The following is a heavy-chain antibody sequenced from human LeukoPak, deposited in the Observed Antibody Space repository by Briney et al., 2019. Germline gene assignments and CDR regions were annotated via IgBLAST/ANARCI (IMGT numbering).Heavy chain of an antibody. CDR1: GGTFSSYA. D-gene: IGHD5-18*01. Sequence: SVKVSCKASGGTFSSYAISWVRQAPGQGLEWMGGIIPIFGTANYAQKFQGRVTITADESTSTAYMELSSLRSEDTAVYYCAREYQGRDTAMGPYYYYGMDVWGQGTTVTVSS. J-gene: IGHJ6*02. CDR2: IIPIFGTA. V-gene: IGHV1-69*13. CDR3: AREYQGRDTAMGPYYYYGMDV.